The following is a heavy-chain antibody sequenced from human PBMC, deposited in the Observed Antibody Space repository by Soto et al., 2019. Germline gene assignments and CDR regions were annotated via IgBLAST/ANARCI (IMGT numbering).Heavy chain of an antibody. CDR2: ISYDGSNK. V-gene: IGHV3-30*18. CDR3: AKDPSSISSTSPFDP. J-gene: IGHJ5*02. CDR1: GFTFSSYG. D-gene: IGHD2-2*01. Sequence: GGSLRLSCAASGFTFSSYGMHWVRQAPGKGLEWMAVISYDGSNKYYADSVRGRFTISRDNSKNTLYLQMNSLRAEDTAVYYCAKDPSSISSTSPFDPWGQGTLVTVSS.